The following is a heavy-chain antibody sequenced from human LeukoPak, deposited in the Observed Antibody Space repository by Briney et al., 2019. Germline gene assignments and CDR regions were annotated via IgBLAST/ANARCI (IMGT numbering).Heavy chain of an antibody. J-gene: IGHJ6*03. V-gene: IGHV3-48*01. CDR2: ITSSTSTI. CDR3: AREGLRGPYNYYYYMDV. D-gene: IGHD3-10*01. Sequence: GGSLRLSCTASGFTFSSFWMSWVRQAPGKGLEWVSYITSSTSTIYYADSVKGRFTISRDNAKNSLYLQMNSLRAEDTAVYYCAREGLRGPYNYYYYMDVWGKGTTVTVSS. CDR1: GFTFSSFW.